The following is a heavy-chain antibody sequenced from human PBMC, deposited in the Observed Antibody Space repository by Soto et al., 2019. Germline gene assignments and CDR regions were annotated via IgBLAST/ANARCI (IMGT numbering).Heavy chain of an antibody. Sequence: QVQLVQSGAEVKKPGASVKVSCKASGYTFTSYYMHWVRQAPGQGLEWMGIINPSGGSTSYAQKFPGGVTMTRDTSTSKVCMELSSLRSEDTAVYSCARYSSILDYWGQGTLVTVSS. CDR3: ARYSSILDY. CDR1: GYTFTSYY. D-gene: IGHD6-13*01. J-gene: IGHJ4*02. CDR2: INPSGGST. V-gene: IGHV1-46*01.